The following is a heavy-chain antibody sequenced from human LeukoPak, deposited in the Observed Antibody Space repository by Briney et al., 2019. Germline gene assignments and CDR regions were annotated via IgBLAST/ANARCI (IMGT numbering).Heavy chain of an antibody. CDR1: GFTFSSYS. CDR2: ISSSSSYI. Sequence: GRTLRLSCAASGFTFSSYSMNWVRQAPGKGLEWVSSISSSSSYIYYADSVKGRFTISRDNAKNSLYLQMNSLRAEDTAVYYCATTIVVVPAAIAAAGSDYWGQGTVVTVSS. J-gene: IGHJ4*02. D-gene: IGHD2-2*02. V-gene: IGHV3-21*01. CDR3: ATTIVVVPAAIAAAGSDY.